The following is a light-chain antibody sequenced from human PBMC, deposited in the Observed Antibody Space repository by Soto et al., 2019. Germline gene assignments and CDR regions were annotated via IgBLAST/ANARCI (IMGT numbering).Light chain of an antibody. J-gene: IGKJ4*01. Sequence: DIQMTQSPSSLSASVGDRVTITCRASQSISSYLNWYQQKPGKAPKFLIYSASSLQSGVTSRFSGSGSGTDFTLTISSLQPEDFATYYCQQSYLTPLTFGGGTKVEIK. CDR3: QQSYLTPLT. V-gene: IGKV1-39*01. CDR2: SAS. CDR1: QSISSY.